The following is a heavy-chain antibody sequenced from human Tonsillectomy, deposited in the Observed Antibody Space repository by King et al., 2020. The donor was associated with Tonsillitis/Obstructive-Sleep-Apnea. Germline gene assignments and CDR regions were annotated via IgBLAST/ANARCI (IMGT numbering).Heavy chain of an antibody. Sequence: QLVQSGAEVKKPGESLRLSCKGSGYSFTSYWISWVRQMPGKGLEWMGRIDPSDSYTNYSPSFQGHVTISADKSISTAYLQWSSLKASDTAMYYCATGTLDIVVVPVWGQGTLVTVSS. D-gene: IGHD2-2*01. V-gene: IGHV5-10-1*01. CDR2: IDPSDSYT. CDR3: ATGTLDIVVVPV. CDR1: GYSFTSYW. J-gene: IGHJ4*02.